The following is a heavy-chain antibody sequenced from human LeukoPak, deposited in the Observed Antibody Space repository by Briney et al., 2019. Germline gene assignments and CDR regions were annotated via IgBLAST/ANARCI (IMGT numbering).Heavy chain of an antibody. CDR2: ISAYNGNT. CDR3: ARDWGIAARPGINWFDP. D-gene: IGHD6-6*01. V-gene: IGHV1-18*01. J-gene: IGHJ5*02. Sequence: GASVKVSCKASGYTFTSYGISLVRQAPGQGLEWMGWISAYNGNTNYAQKLQGRVTMTTDTSTSTAYMELRSLRSDDTAVYYCARDWGIAARPGINWFDPWGQGTLVTVSS. CDR1: GYTFTSYG.